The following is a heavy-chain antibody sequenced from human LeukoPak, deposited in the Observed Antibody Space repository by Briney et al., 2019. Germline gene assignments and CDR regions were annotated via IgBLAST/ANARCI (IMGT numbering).Heavy chain of an antibody. D-gene: IGHD5-24*01. J-gene: IGHJ4*02. CDR2: INHSGST. CDR3: ARGQRRHIDMAPSFDY. V-gene: IGHV4-34*01. CDR1: GESFSDYH. Sequence: SETLSLTCAVYGESFSDYHWSWIRQPPGKGLEWIGEINHSGSTNYNPSLKSRVTISLDTSRNQFSLNVSSVTAADTAVYYCARGQRRHIDMAPSFDYWGQGTLVTVSS.